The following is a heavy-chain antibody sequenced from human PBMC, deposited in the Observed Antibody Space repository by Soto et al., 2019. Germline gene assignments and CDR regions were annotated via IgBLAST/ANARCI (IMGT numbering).Heavy chain of an antibody. D-gene: IGHD5-12*01. J-gene: IGHJ5*02. Sequence: QVQLVQSGAEVKKPGSSVKVSCKASGGTFSSYTISWVRQSPGQGLEWMGRIIPILGIANYAQKFQGRVTITADKSTSTAYMELSSLRSEDTAVYYCARELSGYSGYTTWFDPWGQGTLVTVSS. CDR3: ARELSGYSGYTTWFDP. CDR2: IIPILGIA. CDR1: GGTFSSYT. V-gene: IGHV1-69*08.